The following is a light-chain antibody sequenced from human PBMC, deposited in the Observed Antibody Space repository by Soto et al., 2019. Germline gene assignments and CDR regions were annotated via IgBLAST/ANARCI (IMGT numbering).Light chain of an antibody. CDR1: QSISSW. J-gene: IGKJ1*01. CDR2: KAS. Sequence: DIQMTQSPSTLSASVGDRVTITCRASQSISSWLAWYQQKPGKAPKLLIYKASSLESGVPSRFGGSGSGTDFTLTISSLQPEDFATYYCQQSYSTPTFGQGTKVDIK. V-gene: IGKV1-5*03. CDR3: QQSYSTPT.